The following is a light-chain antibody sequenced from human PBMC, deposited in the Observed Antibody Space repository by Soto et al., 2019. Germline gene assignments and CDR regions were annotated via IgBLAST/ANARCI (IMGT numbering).Light chain of an antibody. CDR1: SSDVGGYNY. V-gene: IGLV2-14*01. J-gene: IGLJ2*01. CDR3: NSYTSSSTLV. Sequence: QSALTQPASVSGSPGQSITISCTGTSSDVGGYNYVSWYQQHPGKAPKLMIYEVSNRTSGVSNRFSGSKSGNTASLTISGIQAEDEADYYCNSYTSSSTLVFGGGTKLTVL. CDR2: EVS.